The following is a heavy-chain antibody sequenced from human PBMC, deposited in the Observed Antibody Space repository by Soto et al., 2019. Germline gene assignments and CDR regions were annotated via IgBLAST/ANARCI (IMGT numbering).Heavy chain of an antibody. Sequence: QVQLVQSGAEVKKPGASVKVSCKSSGYTFTGYYMHWVRQAPGQGLELMGWINPKNGGTNYAQKFQGRVTLTRDTSINTAYMEPSRLTSDETAVYYCAREMTCYGFLRNWFDPWGPGTLVTVSS. V-gene: IGHV1-2*02. D-gene: IGHD2-15*01. CDR2: INPKNGGT. CDR3: AREMTCYGFLRNWFDP. J-gene: IGHJ5*02. CDR1: GYTFTGYY.